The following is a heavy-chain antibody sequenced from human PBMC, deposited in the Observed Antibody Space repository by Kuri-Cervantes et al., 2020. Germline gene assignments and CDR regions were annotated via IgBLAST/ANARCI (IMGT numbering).Heavy chain of an antibody. CDR2: IRSKAYGGTT. V-gene: IGHV3-49*03. CDR3: TTGKEEVGAFDI. CDR1: GFTFGDYA. D-gene: IGHD1-26*01. Sequence: GGSLRLSCTASGFTFGDYAVNWFRQARGKGLEWIGFIRSKAYGGTTEYAASVRGRFTISRDDSKNTLYLQMNSLKTEDTAVYYCTTGKEEVGAFDIWGQGTMVTVSS. J-gene: IGHJ3*02.